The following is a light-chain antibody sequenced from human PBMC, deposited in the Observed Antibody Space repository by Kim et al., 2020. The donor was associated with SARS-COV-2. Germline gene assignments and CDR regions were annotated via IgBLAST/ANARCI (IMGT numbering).Light chain of an antibody. CDR1: QGISSW. J-gene: IGKJ2*01. CDR2: KAS. V-gene: IGKV1-5*03. CDR3: QQYNSYPYT. Sequence: SASIGDRVTITWRASQGISSWLGWYQQKPGKAPKLLIYKASSLESGVPSSFSGSGSGTEFTLTISSLQPDDFATYDCQQYNSYPYTFGQGTKLEI.